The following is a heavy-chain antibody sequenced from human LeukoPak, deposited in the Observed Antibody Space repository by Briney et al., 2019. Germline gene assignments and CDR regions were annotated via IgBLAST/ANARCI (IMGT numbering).Heavy chain of an antibody. CDR1: GSTFRTYW. Sequence: GGSLRLSCAASGSTFRTYWMHWVRHAPGKGLVWVSRINGDGSSTNYADSVKGRFTISRDNGKNMVYLQMNSLRDEDTAVYYCARDEAYQLLLWGQGTLVTVSS. D-gene: IGHD2-2*01. CDR2: INGDGSST. CDR3: ARDEAYQLLL. V-gene: IGHV3-74*01. J-gene: IGHJ4*02.